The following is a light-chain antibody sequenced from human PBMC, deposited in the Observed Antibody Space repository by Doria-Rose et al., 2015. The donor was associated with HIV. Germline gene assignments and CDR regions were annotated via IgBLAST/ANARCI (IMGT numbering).Light chain of an antibody. CDR1: QSLLYTSRNY. CDR2: WAS. CDR3: QQYYDTPS. Sequence: DIRVTQSPESLGMSLGDRATLNCKSNQSLLYTSRNYLAWYQQKPGHPPKLLIYWASTRQSGVTARFSGSGSGTDFTLTISSLEAEDVAVYYCQQYYDTPSFGPGTTVDIK. V-gene: IGKV4-1*01. J-gene: IGKJ3*01.